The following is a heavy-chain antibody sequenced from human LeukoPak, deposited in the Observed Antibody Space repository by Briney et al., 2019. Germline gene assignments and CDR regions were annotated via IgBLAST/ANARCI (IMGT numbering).Heavy chain of an antibody. CDR1: GFAFSSYW. V-gene: IGHV3-74*01. CDR3: VRGVYAFDI. Sequence: GGSLRLSCAASGFAFSSYWMHWVRQAPGKGLVWVSRINSDGSSTSYADSVKGRFTISRDNAKKSLYLQMNSLRAEDTAVYYCVRGVYAFDIWGQGTKVTISS. CDR2: INSDGSST. J-gene: IGHJ3*02.